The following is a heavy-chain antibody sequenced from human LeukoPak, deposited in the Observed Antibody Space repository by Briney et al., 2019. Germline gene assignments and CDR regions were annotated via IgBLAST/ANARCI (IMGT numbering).Heavy chain of an antibody. D-gene: IGHD5-24*01. CDR3: ARDLSGLWQQFDY. J-gene: IGHJ4*02. Sequence: GGSLRLSCAPSGLTFSDYSMAWVRQAPGKGLEWVSSITSGGTYIYYADSVKGRFTISRDNAKNSLYLQMNSLRAEDTAVYYCARDLSGLWQQFDYWGQGTLVTVSS. CDR2: ITSGGTYI. V-gene: IGHV3-21*01. CDR1: GLTFSDYS.